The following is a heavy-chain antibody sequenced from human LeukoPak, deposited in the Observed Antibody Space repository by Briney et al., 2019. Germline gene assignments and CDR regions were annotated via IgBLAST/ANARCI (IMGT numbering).Heavy chain of an antibody. V-gene: IGHV4-38-2*02. CDR3: ARDQELPNYYYDSSGYDNWFDP. J-gene: IGHJ5*02. CDR2: IYHSGST. Sequence: PSETLSLTCTVSGYSISSGYYWGWIRQPPGKGLEWIGSIYHSGSTYYNPSLKSRVTMSVDTSKNQFSLKLSSVTAADTAVYYCARDQELPNYYYDSSGYDNWFDPWGQGTLVTVSS. D-gene: IGHD3-22*01. CDR1: GYSISSGYY.